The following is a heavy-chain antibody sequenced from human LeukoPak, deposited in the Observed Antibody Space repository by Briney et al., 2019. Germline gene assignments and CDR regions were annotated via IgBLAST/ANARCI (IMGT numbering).Heavy chain of an antibody. CDR2: IKQDGSEK. D-gene: IGHD6-13*01. J-gene: IGHJ6*02. V-gene: IGHV3-7*01. CDR3: ARDPYSSSWYSYGMDV. Sequence: GGSLRLSCAASGFTFSSYWVSWVRQAPGKGLEWVANIKQDGSEKYYVDSVKGRFTISRDNAKNSLYLQMNSLRAEDTAVYYCARDPYSSSWYSYGMDVWGQGTTVTVSS. CDR1: GFTFSSYW.